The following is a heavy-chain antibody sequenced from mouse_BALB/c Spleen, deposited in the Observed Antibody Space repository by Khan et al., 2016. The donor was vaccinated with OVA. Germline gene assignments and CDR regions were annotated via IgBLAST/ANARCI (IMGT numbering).Heavy chain of an antibody. D-gene: IGHD2-4*01. CDR2: IWSGGST. CDR3: ARNDEYDEGLAY. Sequence: QVQLKQSGPGLVQPSQSLSITCTVSGFSLTNYGVHWVRQSPGKGLEWQGVIWSGGSTDYHAAFISRLSISKDNSKSQVFFKMNSLQPNDTAMYYCARNDEYDEGLAYWSQGTLVTVSA. J-gene: IGHJ3*01. V-gene: IGHV2-2*02. CDR1: GFSLTNYG.